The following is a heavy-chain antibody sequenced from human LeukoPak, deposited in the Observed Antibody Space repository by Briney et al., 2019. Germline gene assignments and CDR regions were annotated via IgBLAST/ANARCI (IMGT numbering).Heavy chain of an antibody. CDR2: IGTAGDT. CDR1: GFTFSSYA. V-gene: IGHV3-13*01. D-gene: IGHD6-13*01. Sequence: GGSLKLSCAASGFTFSSYAMSWVRQAPGKGLEWVSAIGTAGDTYYPGSVKGRFTISRENAKNSLYLQMNSLRAGDTAVYYCARAYSSSWYAFGMDVWGQGTTVTVSS. CDR3: ARAYSSSWYAFGMDV. J-gene: IGHJ6*02.